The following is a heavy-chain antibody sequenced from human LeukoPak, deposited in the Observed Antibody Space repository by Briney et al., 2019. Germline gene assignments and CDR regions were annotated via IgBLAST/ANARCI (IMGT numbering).Heavy chain of an antibody. CDR3: ASTHRKYYYDSSGSSSGWFDP. J-gene: IGHJ5*02. Sequence: PSETLSLTCTVSGGSISSGGYSWSWIRQPPGTGLEWIGYIYHSGSTYYNPSLKSRVTISVDRSKNQFSLKLSSVTAADTAVYYCASTHRKYYYDSSGSSSGWFDPWGQGTLVTVSS. D-gene: IGHD3-22*01. CDR1: GGSISSGGYS. V-gene: IGHV4-30-2*01. CDR2: IYHSGST.